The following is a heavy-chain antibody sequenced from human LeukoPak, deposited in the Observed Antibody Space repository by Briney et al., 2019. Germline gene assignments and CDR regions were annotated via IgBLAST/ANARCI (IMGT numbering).Heavy chain of an antibody. CDR2: IDYGGST. CDR1: GASISSYY. CDR3: ARGVVAAAGRTFDF. V-gene: IGHV4-59*01. D-gene: IGHD6-13*01. Sequence: SETLSLTCTVSGASISSYYWSWIRQPPGKGLEWLGYIDYGGSTNYNPSRKSRVTISVDTSKNQFSLKLSSVTAADTAIYYCARGVVAAAGRTFDFWGQGTLVTVSS. J-gene: IGHJ4*02.